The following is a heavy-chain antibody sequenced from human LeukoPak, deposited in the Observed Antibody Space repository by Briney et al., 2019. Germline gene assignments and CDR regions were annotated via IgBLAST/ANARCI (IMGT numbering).Heavy chain of an antibody. CDR3: AREKADYYYGMDV. Sequence: SETLSLTCAVSGGSISSGGYSWSWIRQPPGKGLEWIGYTYHSGSTYYNPSLKSRVTISVDRSKNQFSLKLSSVTAADTAVYYCAREKADYYYGMDVWGQGTTVTVSS. CDR2: TYHSGST. V-gene: IGHV4-30-2*01. J-gene: IGHJ6*02. CDR1: GGSISSGGYS.